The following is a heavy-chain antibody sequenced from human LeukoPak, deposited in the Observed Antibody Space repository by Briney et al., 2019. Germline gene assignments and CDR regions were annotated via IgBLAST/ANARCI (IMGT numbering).Heavy chain of an antibody. Sequence: ASVKVSCKASGYTFTGYYMRWVRQAPGQGLEWMGWINPNSGGTNYAQKFQGRVTMTRDTSISTAYMELSRLRSDDTAVYYCARAGYCSSTSCQQAAFDPWGQGTLVTVSS. J-gene: IGHJ5*02. CDR1: GYTFTGYY. D-gene: IGHD2-2*01. CDR2: INPNSGGT. CDR3: ARAGYCSSTSCQQAAFDP. V-gene: IGHV1-2*02.